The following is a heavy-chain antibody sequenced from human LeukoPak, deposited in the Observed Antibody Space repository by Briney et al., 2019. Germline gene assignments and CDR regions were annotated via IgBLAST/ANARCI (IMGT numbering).Heavy chain of an antibody. D-gene: IGHD5-24*01. CDR1: DGSIRTYY. CDR2: IYYSGST. V-gene: IGHV4-59*01. Sequence: SETLSLTCSASDGSIRTYYWSWIRQPPGKGLEWIGYIYYSGSTNYNPSLKSRVTISVDTSKNQFSLKLSSVTAADTAVYYCARGNNYVDYWGQGTLVTVSS. CDR3: ARGNNYVDY. J-gene: IGHJ4*02.